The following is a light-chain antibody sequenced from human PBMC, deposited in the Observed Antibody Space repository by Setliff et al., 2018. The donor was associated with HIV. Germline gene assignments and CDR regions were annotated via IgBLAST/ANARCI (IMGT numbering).Light chain of an antibody. CDR1: SSDVGGYNY. J-gene: IGLJ1*01. CDR2: EVS. CDR3: SSYTSSSTSYV. Sequence: QSVLTQPASVSGSPGQSITISCTGTSSDVGGYNYVSWYQQHPGKAPKFMIYEVSNRPSGVSNRFSGSKSGNTASLTISGLQAEDEADCYCSSYTSSSTSYVFGTGTKVTVL. V-gene: IGLV2-14*01.